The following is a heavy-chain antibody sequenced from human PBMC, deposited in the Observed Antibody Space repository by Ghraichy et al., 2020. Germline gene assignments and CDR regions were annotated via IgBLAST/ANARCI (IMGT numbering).Heavy chain of an antibody. D-gene: IGHD3-10*01. V-gene: IGHV3-48*03. Sequence: GGSLRLSCAASGFTFSAYEMNWVRQAPGKGLEWVSYISKSGSTIYYADSVKGRFTISRDNAKKSLYLQMNSLRADDPAVYYCARDEGSGRPRLYFDSWGQGTLVTVSS. CDR1: GFTFSAYE. CDR3: ARDEGSGRPRLYFDS. J-gene: IGHJ4*02. CDR2: ISKSGSTI.